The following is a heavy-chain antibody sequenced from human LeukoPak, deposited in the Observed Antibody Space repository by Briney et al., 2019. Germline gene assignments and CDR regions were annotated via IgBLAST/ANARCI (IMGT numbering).Heavy chain of an antibody. D-gene: IGHD5-12*01. J-gene: IGHJ5*02. CDR1: GGSISSYY. CDR2: IYTSGST. CDR3: ASKSDIVANWFDP. Sequence: SETLSLTCTVSGGSISSYYWSWIRQPAGKGLEWIGRIYTSGSTNYNPSLKSRVTIPLDTSKNQFSLKLSSVTAADTAVYYCASKSDIVANWFDPWGQETLVTVSS. V-gene: IGHV4-4*07.